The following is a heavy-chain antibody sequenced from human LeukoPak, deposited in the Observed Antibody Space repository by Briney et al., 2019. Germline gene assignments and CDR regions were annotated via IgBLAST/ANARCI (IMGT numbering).Heavy chain of an antibody. J-gene: IGHJ5*01. D-gene: IGHD6-6*01. V-gene: IGHV4-4*09. CDR1: GGALTDYS. CDR2: IYTSGST. CDR3: ARHRSPTSSSFFDS. Sequence: PQTLSPTSTVSGGALTDYSRSSVREPPGEGLEWLGYIYTSGSTNYNPSLKSRVTISADTSKNQFSLKLSSVTAADTAVYYCARHRSPTSSSFFDSWGQGTLVSVSS.